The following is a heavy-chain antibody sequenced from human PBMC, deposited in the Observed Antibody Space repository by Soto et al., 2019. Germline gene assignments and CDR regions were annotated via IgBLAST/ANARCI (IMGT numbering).Heavy chain of an antibody. V-gene: IGHV3-7*01. Sequence: PGGSLRLSWAAVEVTFGNYCMSWVRQAQGKGLEWVANIKQDGSETYYVDSVKGRFTISRDNAKNSLYLQMNSLRAEDTAVYYCARDSSYCSSTSCYNKHWGQGTLVPVS. CDR1: EVTFGNYC. D-gene: IGHD2-2*02. CDR2: IKQDGSET. CDR3: ARDSSYCSSTSCYNKH. J-gene: IGHJ1*01.